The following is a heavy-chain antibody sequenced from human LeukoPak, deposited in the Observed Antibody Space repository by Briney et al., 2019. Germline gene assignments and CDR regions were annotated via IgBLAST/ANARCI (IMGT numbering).Heavy chain of an antibody. CDR3: AKDAIGSSSPFDY. D-gene: IGHD6-13*01. Sequence: GGSLRLSCAASGFTFSSYAMNWVRQAPGKGLEWVSTISDSGGNTYYADSVKGRFTISRDNSKNTLYLQMNSLRAEDTAVYYCAKDAIGSSSPFDYWGQGTLVTVSS. CDR2: ISDSGGNT. J-gene: IGHJ4*02. V-gene: IGHV3-23*01. CDR1: GFTFSSYA.